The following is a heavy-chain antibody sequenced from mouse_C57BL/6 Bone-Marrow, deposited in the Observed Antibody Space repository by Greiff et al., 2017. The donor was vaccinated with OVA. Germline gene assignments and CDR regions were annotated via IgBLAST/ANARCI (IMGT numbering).Heavy chain of an antibody. V-gene: IGHV14-1*01. CDR3: TIYPNYYGSSWV. CDR2: LDPEAGDT. CDR1: GFNIKDYY. J-gene: IGHJ2*01. Sequence: VQLKESGAELVRPGASVKLSCTASGFNIKDYYMHWVKQRPEQGLEWIGRLDPEAGDTEYAPKFQGKATMTADTSSNTAYLQLSSLTSEDTAVYYCTIYPNYYGSSWVWGQGTTLTVSS. D-gene: IGHD1-1*01.